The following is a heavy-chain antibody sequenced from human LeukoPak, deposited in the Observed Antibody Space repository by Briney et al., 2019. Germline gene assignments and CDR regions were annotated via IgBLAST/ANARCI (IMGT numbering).Heavy chain of an antibody. CDR1: GFAVDDYY. J-gene: IGHJ4*02. Sequence: GGSLRLSCAASGFAVDDYYMDWIRQAPGKGLEWVAYISTRDNVIYYADSVKGRFAISTDSAENSVYLQLNRLTVEDTAVYYCAREQWFRWDFWGQGSLVSVSS. D-gene: IGHD3-22*01. CDR3: AREQWFRWDF. V-gene: IGHV3-11*01. CDR2: ISTRDNVI.